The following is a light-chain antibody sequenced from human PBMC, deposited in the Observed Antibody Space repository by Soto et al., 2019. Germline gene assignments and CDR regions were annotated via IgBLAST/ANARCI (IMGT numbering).Light chain of an antibody. CDR2: RNS. CDR1: SSNLGAPYD. Sequence: QAVVTQPPSVSGAPGQRVTISCTGSSSNLGAPYDVHWYQQLPGTAPKLLIFRNSNRPSGVPDRFSGSKSGTSASLTITGLQTEDEADYYCQSYDTSLSGFWVFGGGTKVTVL. V-gene: IGLV1-40*01. CDR3: QSYDTSLSGFWV. J-gene: IGLJ3*02.